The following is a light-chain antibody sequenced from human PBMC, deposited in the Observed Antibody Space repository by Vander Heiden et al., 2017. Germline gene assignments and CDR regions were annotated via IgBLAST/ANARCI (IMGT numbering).Light chain of an antibody. Sequence: DIEITQSPSSLSASVGDTVTITCRPSQSNTSDLNWCHLRSREASTHLIYATSNLHSGVPSRFSGSGSGTVFTLTISSVQPEDFAAYYCQQTYRVPFTFGGGTRLDI. V-gene: IGKV1-39*01. J-gene: IGKJ4*01. CDR1: QSNTSD. CDR3: QQTYRVPFT. CDR2: ATS.